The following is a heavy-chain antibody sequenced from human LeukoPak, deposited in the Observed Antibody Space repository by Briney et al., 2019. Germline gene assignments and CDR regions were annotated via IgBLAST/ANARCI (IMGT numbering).Heavy chain of an antibody. CDR1: GFTFSSYG. V-gene: IGHV3-30*18. CDR2: ISYDGSNK. Sequence: GRSLRLSCAASGFTFSSYGMHWVRQAPGKGLEWVAVISYDGSNKYYADSVKGRFTISRDNSKNTLYLQMNSLRAEDTAVYYCAKPLGYCSGGSCREAFDIWGQGTMVTVSS. J-gene: IGHJ3*02. CDR3: AKPLGYCSGGSCREAFDI. D-gene: IGHD2-15*01.